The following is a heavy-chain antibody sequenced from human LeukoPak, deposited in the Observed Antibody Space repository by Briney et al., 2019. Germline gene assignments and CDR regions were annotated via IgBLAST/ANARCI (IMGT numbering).Heavy chain of an antibody. V-gene: IGHV3-21*01. D-gene: IGHD3-3*01. Sequence: PGGSLTLSCAASGFCFSNFGMNWVRPAPGQGLAWVSSTCRSSSSIFYADSLKGRFTLSRDNAKKSLYLQMVSLRAEDTAVYYCARRCDFWSGNYKAKWFDPRGQGTLVTVSS. CDR3: ARRCDFWSGNYKAKWFDP. CDR1: GFCFSNFG. J-gene: IGHJ5*02. CDR2: TCRSSSSI.